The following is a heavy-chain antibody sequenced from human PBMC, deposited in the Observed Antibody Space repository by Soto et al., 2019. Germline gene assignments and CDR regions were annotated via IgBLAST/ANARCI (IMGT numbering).Heavy chain of an antibody. Sequence: LSLTCTVSGGSISSYYWTWIRQPAGKGLEWIGRIYTSGSTNYNPSLKGRVTMSVDTSKNQFSLKLSSVTAADTAVYYCARVGVVVXAARSSPRFSFYYGMDVWGQGTTVTVSS. CDR1: GGSISSYY. CDR2: IYTSGST. CDR3: ARVGVVVXAARSSPRFSFYYGMDV. V-gene: IGHV4-4*07. D-gene: IGHD2-2*01. J-gene: IGHJ6*02.